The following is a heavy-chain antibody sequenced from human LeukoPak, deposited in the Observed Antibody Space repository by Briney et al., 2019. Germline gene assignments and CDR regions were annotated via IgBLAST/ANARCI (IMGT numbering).Heavy chain of an antibody. CDR2: IYYSGST. Sequence: SDTLSLTGTVSGGSISSYYWSWILQPPGKGLEWIGYIYYSGSTNYNPSLKSRVTISVGTSKNQFSLKLSSVTAADTAVYYCASTYYYDSSGYYDYFDYWGQGTLVTVSS. CDR1: GGSISSYY. V-gene: IGHV4-59*01. CDR3: ASTYYYDSSGYYDYFDY. D-gene: IGHD3-22*01. J-gene: IGHJ4*02.